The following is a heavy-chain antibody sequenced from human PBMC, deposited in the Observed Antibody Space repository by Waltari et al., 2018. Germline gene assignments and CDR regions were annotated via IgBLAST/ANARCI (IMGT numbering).Heavy chain of an antibody. D-gene: IGHD6-13*01. CDR3: AREGTDIAAGYDY. CDR1: GGSFSGYY. J-gene: IGHJ4*02. V-gene: IGHV4-34*01. CDR2: INHSGST. Sequence: QVQLQQWGAGLLKPSETLSLTCAVYGGSFSGYYWSWIRQPPGKGLEWIGEINHSGSTNYNPSLKSRVTISVDTSKNQFSLKLSSVTAADTAVYYCAREGTDIAAGYDYWGQGTLVTVSS.